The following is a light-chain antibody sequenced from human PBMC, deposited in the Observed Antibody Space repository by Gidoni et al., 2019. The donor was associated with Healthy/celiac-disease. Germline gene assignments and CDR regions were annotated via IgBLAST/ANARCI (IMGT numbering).Light chain of an antibody. Sequence: EIVLTQSPATLSLSPGERATLSCRASQSVSSYLAGYQQKPGQAPRLLLYDASNRATGIPARFSGRGSSTDFTLPISSLVPADFAVYYCQQRSNWPPYTFGQGTKLEIK. V-gene: IGKV3-11*01. CDR1: QSVSSY. J-gene: IGKJ2*01. CDR3: QQRSNWPPYT. CDR2: DAS.